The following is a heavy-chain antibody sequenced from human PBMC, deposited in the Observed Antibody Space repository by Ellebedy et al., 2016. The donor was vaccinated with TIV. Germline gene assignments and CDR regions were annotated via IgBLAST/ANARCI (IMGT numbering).Heavy chain of an antibody. CDR2: LTGRSSSS. Sequence: GGSLRLSCAASGGSFSDYATSWVRQAPGKGLEWVSTLTGRSSSSYYADSVKGRFTISRDNSKNSVHLQMNSLRVEDTAVYYCARRVGFDFWGQGTLVTVSP. D-gene: IGHD1-26*01. J-gene: IGHJ4*02. CDR1: GGSFSDYA. CDR3: ARRVGFDF. V-gene: IGHV3-23*01.